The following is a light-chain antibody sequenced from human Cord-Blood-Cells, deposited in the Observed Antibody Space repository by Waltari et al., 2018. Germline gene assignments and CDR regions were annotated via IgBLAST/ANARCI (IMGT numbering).Light chain of an antibody. CDR3: RSYTLSSAWV. CDR2: DVS. Sequence: QSALTQPASVSGSPGQSITISFTGTSSDVGGYNYVSWYQQHPGKAPKLMIYDVSRRPSWVSNSFSCSQAGTPATPTIYALQADDEADYYCRSYTLSSAWVFGGGTERTVL. V-gene: IGLV2-14*01. CDR1: SSDVGGYNY. J-gene: IGLJ3*02.